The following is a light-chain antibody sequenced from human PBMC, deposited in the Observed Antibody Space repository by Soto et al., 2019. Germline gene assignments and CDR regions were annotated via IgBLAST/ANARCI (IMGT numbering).Light chain of an antibody. V-gene: IGKV3-20*01. CDR1: QSVSSSY. Sequence: DIVLTQAPITLSVCPGERATLSCRSSQSVSSSYLAWYQQKPGQPPRLLIYGASSRATGIPDRFSGSGSGTDFTLTISRLEPEDFAVFYCQHYDSFPITFGQGTRLEIK. CDR2: GAS. CDR3: QHYDSFPIT. J-gene: IGKJ5*01.